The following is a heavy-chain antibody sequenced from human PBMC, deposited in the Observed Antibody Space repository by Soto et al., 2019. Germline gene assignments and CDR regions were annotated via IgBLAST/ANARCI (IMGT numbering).Heavy chain of an antibody. D-gene: IGHD3-3*01. CDR2: IYHSGST. J-gene: IGHJ6*02. V-gene: IGHV4-4*02. CDR3: ASGYYDFWSGYLSYYYYGMDA. Sequence: PSETLSLTXAVSGGSISSSNWWSWVRQPPGKGLEWIGEIYHSGSTNYNPSLKSRVTISVDKSKNQFSLKLSSVTAADTAVYYCASGYYDFWSGYLSYYYYGMDAWGQGTTVTSP. CDR1: GGSISSSNW.